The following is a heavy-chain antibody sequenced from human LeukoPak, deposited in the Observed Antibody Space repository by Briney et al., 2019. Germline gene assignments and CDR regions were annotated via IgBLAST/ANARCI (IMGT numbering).Heavy chain of an antibody. Sequence: GGSLRLSCAASGFTFSSYAMSWVRQAPGKGLEWVSAISGSGGSTYYADSVKGRFTISRDNSKNTLYLQMNSLRAEDTAVYYCAKTGVQLERTGDFDYWGQGTLVTVSS. V-gene: IGHV3-23*01. D-gene: IGHD1-1*01. J-gene: IGHJ4*02. CDR2: ISGSGGST. CDR1: GFTFSSYA. CDR3: AKTGVQLERTGDFDY.